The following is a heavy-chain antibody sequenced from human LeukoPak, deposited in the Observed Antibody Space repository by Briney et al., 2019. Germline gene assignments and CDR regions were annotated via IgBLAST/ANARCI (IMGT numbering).Heavy chain of an antibody. J-gene: IGHJ4*02. Sequence: GGSLRLSCAASRFTLRDGYMSWVRQAPGKRLEWLAFIYVSGTTFYAASVKGRFTISRDNAKNTAYLQMHNLRAQDTALYYCGRHAYGGSPPLSWGQGALVTVSS. D-gene: IGHD3-10*01. CDR2: IYVSGTT. V-gene: IGHV3-53*01. CDR1: RFTLRDGY. CDR3: GRHAYGGSPPLS.